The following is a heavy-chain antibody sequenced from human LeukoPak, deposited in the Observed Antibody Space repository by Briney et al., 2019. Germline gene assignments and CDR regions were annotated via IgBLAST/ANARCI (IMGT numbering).Heavy chain of an antibody. D-gene: IGHD3-16*01. J-gene: IGHJ3*02. Sequence: GGSLRLSCAASGFTFSSYAMSWVRQAPGKGLEWVSAISGSGGSTYYADSVKGRFTISRDNSKNTLYLQMNSLRAEDTAVYYCAKDRQSRNNVWDPFDIWGQGTMVTVSS. V-gene: IGHV3-23*01. CDR2: ISGSGGST. CDR1: GFTFSSYA. CDR3: AKDRQSRNNVWDPFDI.